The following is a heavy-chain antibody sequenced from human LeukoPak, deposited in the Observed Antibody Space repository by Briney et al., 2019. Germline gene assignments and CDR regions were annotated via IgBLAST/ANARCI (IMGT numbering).Heavy chain of an antibody. CDR2: INPNSGST. CDR3: ARLRVPHYSDTSGYYDY. D-gene: IGHD3-22*01. CDR1: GYTFTSFY. Sequence: ASVKVSCKASGYTFTSFYMHWVRQPPGQRLECMGIINPNSGSTTYAQRFQGRVTMTGDTSTSTVYMELSSLRSEDTAVYYCARLRVPHYSDTSGYYDYWGQGTLVTVS. V-gene: IGHV1-46*01. J-gene: IGHJ4*02.